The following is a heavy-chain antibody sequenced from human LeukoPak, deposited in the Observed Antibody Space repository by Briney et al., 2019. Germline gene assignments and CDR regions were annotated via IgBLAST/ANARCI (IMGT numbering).Heavy chain of an antibody. CDR1: GGSFSGYY. CDR2: INHSGST. J-gene: IGHJ4*02. D-gene: IGHD6-13*01. V-gene: IGHV4-34*01. CDR3: ARDPAVAGTSLDY. Sequence: SETLSLTCAVYGGSFSGYYWSWIRQPPGKGLEWIGEINHSGSTNYNPSLKSRVTISVDTSKNQFSLKLSSVTAADTAVYYCARDPAVAGTSLDYWGQGTLVTVSS.